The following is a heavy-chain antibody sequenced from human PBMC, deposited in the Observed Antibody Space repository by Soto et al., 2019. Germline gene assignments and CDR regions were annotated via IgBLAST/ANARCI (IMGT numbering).Heavy chain of an antibody. V-gene: IGHV3-21*01. Sequence: EVQLVESGGGLVKSGGSLRLSCAASGFTFSNYNMNWVRQAPGKGLEWVSSITRSSTYIYYADSVKGRFTISRDDAKNSLYLQMNSLRAEDTAGDYCAADGRRPYNWFDPWGQGTLVTVSS. D-gene: IGHD1-26*01. J-gene: IGHJ5*02. CDR3: AADGRRPYNWFDP. CDR1: GFTFSNYN. CDR2: ITRSSTYI.